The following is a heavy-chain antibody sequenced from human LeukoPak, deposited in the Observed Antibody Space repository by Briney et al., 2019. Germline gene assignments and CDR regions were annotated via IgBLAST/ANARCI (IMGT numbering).Heavy chain of an antibody. V-gene: IGHV4-38-2*01. CDR1: GYSISSGYY. Sequence: SETLSLTSAVSGYSISSGYYWVWIRQPPGKGLEWIGSIYHRGSTYYNPSLKSRVTISVDTSKNQFSLKLSSVTAADTAVYYCARNVGAGFWSGYYGGQFDYWGQGTLVTVSS. D-gene: IGHD3-3*01. CDR3: ARNVGAGFWSGYYGGQFDY. CDR2: IYHRGST. J-gene: IGHJ4*02.